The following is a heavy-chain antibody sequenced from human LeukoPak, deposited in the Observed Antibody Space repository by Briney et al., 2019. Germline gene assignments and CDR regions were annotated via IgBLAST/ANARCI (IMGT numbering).Heavy chain of an antibody. V-gene: IGHV4-34*01. CDR1: GGSFSGYY. J-gene: IGHJ4*02. CDR3: ARVLYPWNPIRVPYFDY. Sequence: SETLSLTCAVYGGSFSGYYWSWIRQPPGKGLEWIGEINHSGSTNYNPSLKSRVTISVDTSKNQFSLKLSSVTAADTAVYYCARVLYPWNPIRVPYFDYWGQGTLVTVSS. D-gene: IGHD1-1*01. CDR2: INHSGST.